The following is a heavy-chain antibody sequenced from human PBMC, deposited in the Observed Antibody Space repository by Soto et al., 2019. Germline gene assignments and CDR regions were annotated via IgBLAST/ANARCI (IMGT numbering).Heavy chain of an antibody. CDR1: GGSISSGGDS. J-gene: IGHJ4*02. CDR3: ARENNVLPGGYFDY. Sequence: PSETLSLTCAVSGGSISSGGDSWCWIRQPPGKVLEWIGYIYHSGSTYYNPSLKSRVTISVDRSKNQFPLKLSSVTAADTAVYYCARENNVLPGGYFDYWGQGTLVTVS. D-gene: IGHD3-10*01. CDR2: IYHSGST. V-gene: IGHV4-30-2*01.